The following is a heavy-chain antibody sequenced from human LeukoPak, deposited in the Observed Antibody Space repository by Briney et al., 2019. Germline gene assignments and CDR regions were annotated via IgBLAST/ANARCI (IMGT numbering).Heavy chain of an antibody. CDR3: ARDRGPHSSSSFDY. CDR1: GYTFTSYG. V-gene: IGHV1-18*01. D-gene: IGHD6-6*01. Sequence: GASVKVSCKASGYTFTSYGISWVRQAPGQGLEWMGWISAHNGNTNYAQKLQGRVTMTTDTSTSTAYMELRSLRSDDTAVYYCARDRGPHSSSSFDYWGQGTLVTVSS. J-gene: IGHJ4*02. CDR2: ISAHNGNT.